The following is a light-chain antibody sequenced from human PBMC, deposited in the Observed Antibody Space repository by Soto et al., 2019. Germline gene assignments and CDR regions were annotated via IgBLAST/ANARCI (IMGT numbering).Light chain of an antibody. V-gene: IGKV3-15*01. J-gene: IGKJ1*01. Sequence: EIVMTQSPATLSVSPGERVTLSCRASQSLSGNLAWYQQKPGLAPRLLINRASTRATGIPARFSGSGSETEFTLTISNLQSEDFAVYYCQQYNNWPRTFGQGTKVESK. CDR1: QSLSGN. CDR2: RAS. CDR3: QQYNNWPRT.